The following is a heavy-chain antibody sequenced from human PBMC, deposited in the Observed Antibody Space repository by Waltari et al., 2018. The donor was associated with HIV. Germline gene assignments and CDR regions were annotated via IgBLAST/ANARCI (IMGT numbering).Heavy chain of an antibody. CDR1: GGSFSGYY. CDR2: INHSGST. Sequence: QVQLQQWGAGLLKPSETLSLTCAVYGGSFSGYYWSWIRQPPGKGLEWIGEINHSGSTNYNPSLKSRVTISVDTSKNQFSLKLSSVTAADTAVYYCARGIVVVPAAKGFWFDPWGQGTLVTVSS. V-gene: IGHV4-34*01. D-gene: IGHD2-2*01. CDR3: ARGIVVVPAAKGFWFDP. J-gene: IGHJ5*02.